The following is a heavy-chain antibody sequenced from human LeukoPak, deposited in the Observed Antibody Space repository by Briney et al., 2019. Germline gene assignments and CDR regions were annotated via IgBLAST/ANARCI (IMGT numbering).Heavy chain of an antibody. D-gene: IGHD1-26*01. J-gene: IGHJ4*02. V-gene: IGHV3-33*01. CDR1: GFTFSSYG. CDR2: MWYDGSNK. Sequence: HPGRSLRLSCAASGFTFSSYGMHWVRQAPGKGLEWVAVMWYDGSNKYYADSVKGRFTISRDNSKNTLYLQMNSLRAEDTAVYYCARAPTSYYYFDYWGQGTLVTVSS. CDR3: ARAPTSYYYFDY.